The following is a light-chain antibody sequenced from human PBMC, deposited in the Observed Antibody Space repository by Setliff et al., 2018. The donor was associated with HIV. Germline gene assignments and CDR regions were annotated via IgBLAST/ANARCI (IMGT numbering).Light chain of an antibody. Sequence: QSVLTQPASVSGSPGQSITISCTGTSSDIGRYNFVSWFQQHAGKAPKLMIYEVNKRPSGVSNRFSGSKSGNTASLTISWLQAEDEADYYCCPYAGTSYVFGTGTKVTVL. J-gene: IGLJ1*01. CDR2: EVN. CDR3: CPYAGTSYV. V-gene: IGLV2-23*02. CDR1: SSDIGRYNF.